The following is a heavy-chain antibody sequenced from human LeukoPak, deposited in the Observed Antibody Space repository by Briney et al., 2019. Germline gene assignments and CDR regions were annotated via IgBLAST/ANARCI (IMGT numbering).Heavy chain of an antibody. CDR1: SGSFSGYY. J-gene: IGHJ3*02. D-gene: IGHD6-13*01. CDR2: INHSGST. CDR3: ATIAAAGTRAFDI. Sequence: SETLSLTCAVYSGSFSGYYWSWIRQPPGKGLEWIGEINHSGSTNYNPSLKSRVTISVDTSKNQFSLKLSSVTAADTAVYYCATIAAAGTRAFDIWGQGTMVTVSS. V-gene: IGHV4-34*01.